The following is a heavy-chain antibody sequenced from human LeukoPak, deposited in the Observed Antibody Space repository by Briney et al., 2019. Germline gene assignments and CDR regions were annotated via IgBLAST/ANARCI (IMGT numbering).Heavy chain of an antibody. D-gene: IGHD3-3*01. CDR2: IWYDGSNK. Sequence: GRSLRLSCAASGFTFSSYGMHWVRQAPGKGLEWVAVIWYDGSNKYYADSVKGRFTISRDNSKNTLYLQMNSLRAEDTAVYYCAKERGRVRGDFWSGYDYWGQGTLVTVSS. V-gene: IGHV3-33*06. CDR3: AKERGRVRGDFWSGYDY. CDR1: GFTFSSYG. J-gene: IGHJ4*02.